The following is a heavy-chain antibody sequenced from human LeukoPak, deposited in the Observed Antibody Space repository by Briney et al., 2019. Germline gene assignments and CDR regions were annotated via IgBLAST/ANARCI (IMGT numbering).Heavy chain of an antibody. V-gene: IGHV1-2*02. CDR3: ARDYSPSLYSSSWYSFDY. CDR1: GHTFTGYY. Sequence: ASVKVSCKASGHTFTGYYMHWVRQAPGQGLEWMGWINPNSGGTNYAQKFQGRVTMTRDTSISTAYMELSRLRSDDTAVYYCARDYSPSLYSSSWYSFDYWGQGTLVTVSS. CDR2: INPNSGGT. D-gene: IGHD6-13*01. J-gene: IGHJ4*02.